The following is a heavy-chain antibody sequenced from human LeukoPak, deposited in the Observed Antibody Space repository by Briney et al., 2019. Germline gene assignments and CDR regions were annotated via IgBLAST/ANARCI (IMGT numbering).Heavy chain of an antibody. J-gene: IGHJ4*02. CDR2: ISGSGGST. D-gene: IGHD1-26*01. Sequence: QPGGSLRLSCAASGFTFSSYAMSWVRQVPGKGLEWVSAISGSGGSTYYADSVKGRFTISRDNSKNTLYLQMNSLRAEDTAVYYCAKLGVYRRGGSYDFIDYWGQGTLVTVSS. CDR1: GFTFSSYA. CDR3: AKLGVYRRGGSYDFIDY. V-gene: IGHV3-23*01.